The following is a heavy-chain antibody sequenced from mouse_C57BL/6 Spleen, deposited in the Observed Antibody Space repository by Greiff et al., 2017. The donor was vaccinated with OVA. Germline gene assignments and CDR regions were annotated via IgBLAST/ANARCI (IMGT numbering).Heavy chain of an antibody. J-gene: IGHJ4*01. CDR3: ARGFYYDYDENAMDY. Sequence: EVQVVESGGGLVKPGGSLKLSCAASGFTFSDYGMHWVRQAPEKGLEWVAYISSGSSTIYYADTVKGRFTISRDNAKNTLFLQMTSLRSEDTAMYYCARGFYYDYDENAMDYWGQGTSVTVSS. CDR1: GFTFSDYG. D-gene: IGHD2-4*01. CDR2: ISSGSSTI. V-gene: IGHV5-17*01.